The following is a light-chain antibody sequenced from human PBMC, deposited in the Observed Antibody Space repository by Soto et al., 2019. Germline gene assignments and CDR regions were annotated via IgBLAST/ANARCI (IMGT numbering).Light chain of an antibody. CDR3: SSYTSSSTLYV. CDR2: EVS. CDR1: TSDVGGYNY. V-gene: IGLV2-14*01. Sequence: QSVLTQPASVSGSPGQSITISCTGTTSDVGGYNYVCWYQQHPGKAPKLMIYEVSNRPSGVSTRFSGSKSGNTASLTISGLQAEDEADYYCSSYTSSSTLYVFGTGTKATV. J-gene: IGLJ1*01.